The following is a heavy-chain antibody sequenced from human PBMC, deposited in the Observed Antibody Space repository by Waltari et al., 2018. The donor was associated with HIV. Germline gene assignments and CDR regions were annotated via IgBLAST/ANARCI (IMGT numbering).Heavy chain of an antibody. CDR3: ARDSRGSTWSLNWFDP. CDR2: ISISGNFK. J-gene: IGHJ5*02. CDR1: GFIFNTYS. Sequence: EVQLVESGGGPVKPGESLRLSCVTSGFIFNTYSMNWVRQAPGKGPEWVSSISISGNFKHYADSVKGRFTISRDNAENSLYLQMNGLRAEDTAIYYCARDSRGSTWSLNWFDPWGQGTLVTVSS. D-gene: IGHD6-6*01. V-gene: IGHV3-21*02.